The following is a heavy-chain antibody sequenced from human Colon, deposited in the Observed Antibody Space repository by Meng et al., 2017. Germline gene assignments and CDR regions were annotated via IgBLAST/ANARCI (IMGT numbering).Heavy chain of an antibody. Sequence: SETLSLTCTVSGGSISSSSYYWGWIRQPPWKGLEWIGSIYYSGSTYYNPSLKSRVTISVDTSKNQFSLKLSSVTAADTAVYYCARIYITYGELDYWGQGTLVTVSS. D-gene: IGHD4-17*01. CDR1: GGSISSSSYY. CDR3: ARIYITYGELDY. V-gene: IGHV4-39*07. CDR2: IYYSGST. J-gene: IGHJ4*02.